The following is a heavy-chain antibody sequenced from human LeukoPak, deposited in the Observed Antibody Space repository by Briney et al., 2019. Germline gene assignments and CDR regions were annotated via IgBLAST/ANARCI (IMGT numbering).Heavy chain of an antibody. Sequence: SETLSLTCTVSGGSISSSSYYWGWIRQPPGKGLEWIGSIYYSGSTYYNPSLKSRVTISVDTSKNQFSLKLSSVTAADTAVYYCARVPGAMGEYYFDYWGQGTLVTVSS. CDR2: IYYSGST. CDR3: ARVPGAMGEYYFDY. J-gene: IGHJ4*02. CDR1: GGSISSSSYY. V-gene: IGHV4-39*07. D-gene: IGHD3-16*01.